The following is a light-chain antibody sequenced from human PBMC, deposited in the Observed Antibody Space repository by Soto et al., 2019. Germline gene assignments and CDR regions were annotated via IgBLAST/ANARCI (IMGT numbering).Light chain of an antibody. Sequence: IVLTQSPGTLSLSPGERATLSCRASQSVSSSSLAWYQQKPGQAPRLLIYGASSRATGIPDRFSGNGSGTDFTLIISRLEPEDFAVYYCQQYVGSTLTFGGGTKVEIK. CDR2: GAS. CDR1: QSVSSSS. V-gene: IGKV3-20*01. J-gene: IGKJ4*01. CDR3: QQYVGSTLT.